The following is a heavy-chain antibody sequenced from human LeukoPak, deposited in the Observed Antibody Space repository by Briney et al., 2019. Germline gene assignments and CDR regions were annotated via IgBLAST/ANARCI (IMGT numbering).Heavy chain of an antibody. D-gene: IGHD6-25*01. CDR3: GRHTRKGAAEVMDF. CDR1: GGSISSYY. J-gene: IGHJ4*02. CDR2: IHYSGNT. V-gene: IGHV4-59*08. Sequence: SETLSLTCTVSGGSISSYYWSWIRQPPGKGLEWIAYIHYSGNTNYNPSLKNRVTVSVDTSKTQFSLRLRSVTASDTAVYYCGRHTRKGAAEVMDFWGQGTLVTVAS.